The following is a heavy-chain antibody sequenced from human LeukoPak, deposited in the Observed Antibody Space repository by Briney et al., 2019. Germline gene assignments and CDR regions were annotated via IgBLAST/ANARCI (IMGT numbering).Heavy chain of an antibody. CDR1: GFTFSSYG. CDR3: AKGPYYYDSSGYAFDI. Sequence: GGSLRLSCAASGFTFSSYGMHWVRQAPGKGLEWVAVISYDGSNKYYADSVKGRFTISRDNSKNTLYLQMNSLRAEDTAVYYCAKGPYYYDSSGYAFDIWGQGTMVTVSS. J-gene: IGHJ3*02. D-gene: IGHD3-22*01. V-gene: IGHV3-30*18. CDR2: ISYDGSNK.